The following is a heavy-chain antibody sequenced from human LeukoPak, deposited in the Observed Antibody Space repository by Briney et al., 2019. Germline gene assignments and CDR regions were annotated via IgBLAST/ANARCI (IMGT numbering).Heavy chain of an antibody. J-gene: IGHJ4*02. Sequence: GGSLRLSCAASGFTFSSYGMHWVRQAPGKGLEWVAVIWYDGSNKYYADSVKGRFTISRDNSKNTLYLQMNSLRAEDTAVYYCARVAGERSSWSYYFDYWGQGTLVTVSS. V-gene: IGHV3-33*01. D-gene: IGHD6-13*01. CDR3: ARVAGERSSWSYYFDY. CDR1: GFTFSSYG. CDR2: IWYDGSNK.